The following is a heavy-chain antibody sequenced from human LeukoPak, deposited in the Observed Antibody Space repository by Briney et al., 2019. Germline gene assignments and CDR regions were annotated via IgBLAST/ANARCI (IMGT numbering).Heavy chain of an antibody. D-gene: IGHD2-21*02. CDR1: GGSITNSGYY. CDR2: IYYTGST. J-gene: IGHJ4*02. V-gene: IGHV4-39*07. CDR3: AKVTASGFFDY. Sequence: SETLSLTCTVSGGSITNSGYYWGWVRQPPGKGLEWIASIYYTGSTYYNPSLKSRVTISLDASKKQFSLKLSSVTAADTAVYYCAKVTASGFFDYWGQGTLVTVS.